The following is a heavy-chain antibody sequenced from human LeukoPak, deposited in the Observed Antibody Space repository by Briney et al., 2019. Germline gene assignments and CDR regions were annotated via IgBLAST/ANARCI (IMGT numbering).Heavy chain of an antibody. CDR1: GGSISSSNYY. Sequence: PSETLSLTCTVSGGSISSSNYYWGWIRQPPGKGLEWIGSIYYSGTTYYNSSLKSRVIISVDTSKNQFSLKLSSVTAADTAVYCCARAGYSYGDGFDYWGQGTLVTVSS. CDR3: ARAGYSYGDGFDY. CDR2: IYYSGTT. V-gene: IGHV4-39*07. J-gene: IGHJ4*02. D-gene: IGHD5-18*01.